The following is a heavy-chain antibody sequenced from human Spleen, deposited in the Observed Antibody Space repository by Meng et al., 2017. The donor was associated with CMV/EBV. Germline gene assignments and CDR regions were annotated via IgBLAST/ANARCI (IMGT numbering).Heavy chain of an antibody. Sequence: CAASGFTFSSYAMPWVRQAPGKGLEWVAVISYDGSNKYYADSVKGRFTISRDNSKNTLYLQMNSLRAEDTAVYYCARPGGSSGWPFDYWGQGTLVTVSS. CDR3: ARPGGSSGWPFDY. D-gene: IGHD6-19*01. V-gene: IGHV3-30*04. CDR1: GFTFSSYA. CDR2: ISYDGSNK. J-gene: IGHJ4*02.